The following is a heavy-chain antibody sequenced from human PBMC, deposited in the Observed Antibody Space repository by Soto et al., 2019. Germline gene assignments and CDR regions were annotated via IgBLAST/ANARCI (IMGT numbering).Heavy chain of an antibody. D-gene: IGHD3-22*01. CDR3: ARARITMIVVVNQCDYYYGMDV. J-gene: IGHJ6*02. V-gene: IGHV1-18*04. CDR1: GYTFTSYG. CDR2: ISAYNGNT. Sequence: ASVKVSCKASGYTFTSYGISWVRQAPGQGLEWMGWISAYNGNTNYAQKLQGRVTMTTDTSTSTAYMELRSLRSDDTAVYYCARARITMIVVVNQCDYYYGMDVWGQGTTVTVSS.